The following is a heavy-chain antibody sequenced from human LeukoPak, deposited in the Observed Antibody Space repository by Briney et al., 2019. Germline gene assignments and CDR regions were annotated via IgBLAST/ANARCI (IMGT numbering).Heavy chain of an antibody. CDR1: GYTFTSYG. V-gene: IGHV1-18*01. CDR2: ISAYNGNT. CDR3: ARKGARGSGGAAFDI. Sequence: ASVKVSCKASGYTFTSYGISWVRQAPGQGLEWMGWISAYNGNTNYAQKFQGRVTMTRNTSISTAYMELSSLRSEDTAVYYCARKGARGSGGAAFDIWGQGTMVTVSS. D-gene: IGHD1-26*01. J-gene: IGHJ3*02.